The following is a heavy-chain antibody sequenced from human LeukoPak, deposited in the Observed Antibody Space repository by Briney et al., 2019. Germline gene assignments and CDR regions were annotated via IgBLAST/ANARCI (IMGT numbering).Heavy chain of an antibody. J-gene: IGHJ1*01. Sequence: SETLSLTCAVYGGSFSGYYWSWIRQPPGKGLEWIGEINHSGSTNYNPSLKSRVTISVDTSKNQFSLKLSSVTAADTAVYYCARVVGGYFQHWGQGTLVTVSS. V-gene: IGHV4-34*01. CDR2: INHSGST. CDR1: GGSFSGYY. CDR3: ARVVGGYFQH.